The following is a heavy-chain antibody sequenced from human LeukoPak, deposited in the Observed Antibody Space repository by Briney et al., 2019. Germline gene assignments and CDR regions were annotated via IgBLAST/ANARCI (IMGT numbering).Heavy chain of an antibody. CDR1: GFTFSNYG. Sequence: GGSLRLSCAASGFTFSNYGVHWVRQAPGKGLEWVAFIRYDGSNKCYADSVKGRFTISRDNSKNTLYLQMDSLRAEDTALYYCAKPLAGYSSAFDYWGQGTLVTVSS. D-gene: IGHD5-18*01. V-gene: IGHV3-30*02. CDR2: IRYDGSNK. J-gene: IGHJ4*02. CDR3: AKPLAGYSSAFDY.